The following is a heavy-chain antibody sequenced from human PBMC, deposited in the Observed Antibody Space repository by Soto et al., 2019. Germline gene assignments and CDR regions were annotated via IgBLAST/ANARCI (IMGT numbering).Heavy chain of an antibody. CDR1: SGSISSSTC. J-gene: IGHJ4*02. V-gene: IGHV4-4*02. CDR3: ARSDGRY. Sequence: SETLSLTCAVSSGSISSSTCWTWVRQPPGKGLEWVGETHHIGNTHYNPSLESRVTISLDKSKNQFSLKLTSVTAADTAVYYWARSDGRYSGQGTLVTVSS. CDR2: THHIGNT.